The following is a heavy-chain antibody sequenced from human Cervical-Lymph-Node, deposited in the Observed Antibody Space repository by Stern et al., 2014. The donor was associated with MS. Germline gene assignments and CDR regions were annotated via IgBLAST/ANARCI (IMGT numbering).Heavy chain of an antibody. CDR1: GYSFTNYY. Sequence: EVQLVQSGAEVKKPGESLKISCKLSGYSFTNYYIAWVRQMPGKGLEWMGVIYPYASDTPHSPSFQGQVTISADKSSTTAYLQWSSLRASATAMYYCAGHVQGFDYWGQGTLVTVSS. V-gene: IGHV5-51*01. CDR2: IYPYASDT. J-gene: IGHJ4*02. CDR3: AGHVQGFDY.